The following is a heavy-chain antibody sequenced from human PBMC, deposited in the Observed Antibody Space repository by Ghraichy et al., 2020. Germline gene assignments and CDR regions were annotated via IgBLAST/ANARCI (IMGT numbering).Heavy chain of an antibody. D-gene: IGHD3-3*01. V-gene: IGHV4-34*01. CDR3: ARVLYDFWSGYQFPFDY. CDR1: GGSFSGYY. Sequence: SQTLSLTCAVYGGSFSGYYWSWIRQPPGKGLEWIGEINHSGSTNYNPSLKSRVTISVDTSKNQFSLKLSSVTAADTAVYYCARVLYDFWSGYQFPFDYWGQGTLVTVSS. CDR2: INHSGST. J-gene: IGHJ4*02.